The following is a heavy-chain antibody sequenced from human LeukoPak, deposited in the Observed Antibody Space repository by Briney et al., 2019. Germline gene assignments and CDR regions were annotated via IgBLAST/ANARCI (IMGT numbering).Heavy chain of an antibody. CDR1: GGSFSGYY. CDR3: ARRWEPGMPKPAHMDV. CDR2: NNHSGNT. J-gene: IGHJ6*03. Sequence: SETLSLTCAVFGGSFSGYYWSWIRQPPGKGLEWIGENNHSGNTNYNPSLKSRVTISVDTSKNQFSLKLSSVTAADTAVYYCARRWEPGMPKPAHMDVWGKGTTVTVSS. D-gene: IGHD4-23*01. V-gene: IGHV4-34*01.